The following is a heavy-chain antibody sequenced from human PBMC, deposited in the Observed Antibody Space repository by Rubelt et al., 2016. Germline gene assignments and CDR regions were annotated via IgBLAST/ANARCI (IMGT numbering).Heavy chain of an antibody. V-gene: IGHV3-21*05. J-gene: IGHJ6*02. D-gene: IGHD6-19*01. CDR3: ARDSSRAYGMDV. CDR2: ISYGSTGII. Sequence: GESGGGLVKPGGSLRLSCAASGFTFSSYSMDWVRQAPGQGLEWVSYISYGSTGIIYYADSVKGRFTISRDNAKNSLYLQMNSLRAEDTAVYYCARDSSRAYGMDVWGQGTTVTVSS. CDR1: GFTFSSYS.